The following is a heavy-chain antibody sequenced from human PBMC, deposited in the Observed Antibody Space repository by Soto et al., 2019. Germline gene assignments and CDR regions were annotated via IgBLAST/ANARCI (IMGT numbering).Heavy chain of an antibody. J-gene: IGHJ6*02. V-gene: IGHV4-59*01. CDR2: IYYSGST. Sequence: SETLSLTCTVSGGSISSYYWSWIRQPPGKGLEWIGYIYYSGSTNYNPSLKSRVTISVDTSKNQFSLKLSSVTAADTAVYYCARDRPAYGMDVWGQGTTVTVSS. CDR1: GGSISSYY. CDR3: ARDRPAYGMDV.